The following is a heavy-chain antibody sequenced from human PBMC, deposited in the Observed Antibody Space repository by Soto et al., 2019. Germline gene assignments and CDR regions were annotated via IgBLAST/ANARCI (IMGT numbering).Heavy chain of an antibody. V-gene: IGHV3-23*01. CDR3: AKASNSSPWFDSWLES. CDR2: INDNGGST. Sequence: CPASGFKSRYYDMTSVRQARGKGLEWVSSINDNGGSTHYEDSVKGRFTISRDNSKNTLYLQMNSLTAEDTAVYFCAKASNSSPWFDSWLESWGTGT. J-gene: IGHJ5*01. CDR1: GFKSRYYD. D-gene: IGHD6-6*01.